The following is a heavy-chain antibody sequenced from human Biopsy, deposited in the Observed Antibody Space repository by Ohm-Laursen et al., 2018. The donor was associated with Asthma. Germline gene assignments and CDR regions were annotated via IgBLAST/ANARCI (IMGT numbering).Heavy chain of an antibody. V-gene: IGHV3-30*04. CDR2: ISYDGRNT. CDR1: EFTFDNYT. J-gene: IGHJ6*02. CDR3: ARGGLHYYEYYGMDV. D-gene: IGHD2-21*02. Sequence: SLRLSCAAPEFTFDNYTMHWVRQAPGKGLEWVTIISYDGRNTYYADSVEGRFTISRDNSKNTLFLQMSSLRPEDTAVYYCARGGLHYYEYYGMDVWGQGTTVTVSS.